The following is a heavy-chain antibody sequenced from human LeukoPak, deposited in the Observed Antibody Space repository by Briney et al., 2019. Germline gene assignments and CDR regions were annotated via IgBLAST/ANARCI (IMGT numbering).Heavy chain of an antibody. CDR2: IYYSGST. CDR3: ARRGMTTVRGGDY. D-gene: IGHD4-17*01. J-gene: IGHJ4*02. V-gene: IGHV4-39*01. CDR1: GGSIRSSSYY. Sequence: PSETLSLTCTVSGGSIRSSSYYWGWIRQPPGKGLEWIGSIYYSGSTYYNPSLKSRVTISVDTSKNQFSLKLSSVTAADTAVYYCARRGMTTVRGGDYWGQGTLVTVSS.